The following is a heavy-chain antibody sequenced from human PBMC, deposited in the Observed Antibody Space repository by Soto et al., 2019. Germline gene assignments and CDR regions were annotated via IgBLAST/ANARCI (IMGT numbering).Heavy chain of an antibody. CDR1: GFTFSSYW. J-gene: IGHJ5*02. CDR2: IKQDGSEK. V-gene: IGHV3-7*03. Sequence: EVQLVESGGGLVQPGGSLRLSCAASGFTFSSYWMSWVRQAPGKGLEWVANIKQDGSEKYYVDSVKGRFTISRDNGKNSLYLQMNSLRAEDTALYHCARDVYGATGWFDPWGQGTLVIVSS. D-gene: IGHD4-17*01. CDR3: ARDVYGATGWFDP.